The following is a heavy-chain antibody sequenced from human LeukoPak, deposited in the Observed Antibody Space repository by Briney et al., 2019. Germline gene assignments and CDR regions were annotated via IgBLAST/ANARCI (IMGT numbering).Heavy chain of an antibody. CDR1: GGSISSYY. Sequence: SETLSLTCTVSGGSISSYYWSWLRQPPGKGLEWIGYIYYSGSTNYNPSLKSRVTISVDTSKNQFSLKLSSVTAADTAVYYCARLTPPWGSDPSALDYWGQGTLVTVSS. CDR2: IYYSGST. D-gene: IGHD3-16*01. CDR3: ARLTPPWGSDPSALDY. J-gene: IGHJ4*02. V-gene: IGHV4-59*08.